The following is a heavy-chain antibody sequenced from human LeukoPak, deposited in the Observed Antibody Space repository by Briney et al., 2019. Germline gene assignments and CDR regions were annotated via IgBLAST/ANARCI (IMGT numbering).Heavy chain of an antibody. Sequence: SETLSLTCAVYGGSFSGYYWSWIRQPPGKGLEWIGEINHSGSTNHNPSLKSRVTISVDTSKNQFSLKLSSVTAADTAVYYCARGRSGYSYGYGNWFDPWGQGTLVTVSS. V-gene: IGHV4-34*01. D-gene: IGHD5-18*01. CDR1: GGSFSGYY. CDR3: ARGRSGYSYGYGNWFDP. J-gene: IGHJ5*02. CDR2: INHSGST.